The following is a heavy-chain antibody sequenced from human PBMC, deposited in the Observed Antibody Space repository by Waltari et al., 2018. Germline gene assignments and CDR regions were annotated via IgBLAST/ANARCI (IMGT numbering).Heavy chain of an antibody. D-gene: IGHD1-20*01. V-gene: IGHV4-59*11. CDR2: IYYSGST. CDR1: GGSISSHY. J-gene: IGHJ4*02. Sequence: QVQLQESGPGLVQPSETLSLTCTVSGGSISSHYWSWIRQPPGKGLEWIGYIYYSGSTNYNPSLKSRVTISVDTSKNQFSLKLSSVTAADTAVYYCARGSITRTFDYWGQGTLVTVSS. CDR3: ARGSITRTFDY.